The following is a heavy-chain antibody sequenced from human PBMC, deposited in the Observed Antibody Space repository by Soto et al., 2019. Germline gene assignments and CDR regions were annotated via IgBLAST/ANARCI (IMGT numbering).Heavy chain of an antibody. D-gene: IGHD4-17*01. J-gene: IGHJ6*02. V-gene: IGHV3-48*02. CDR3: ARDSLDDYGDYFGRPDYYYYYGMDV. CDR1: GFTFSSYS. CDR2: ISSSSSTI. Sequence: LRLSCAASGFTFSSYSMNWVRQAPGKGLEWVSYISSSSSTIYYADSVKGRFTISRDNAKNSLYLQMNSLRDEDTAVYYCARDSLDDYGDYFGRPDYYYYYGMDVWGQGTTVTVSS.